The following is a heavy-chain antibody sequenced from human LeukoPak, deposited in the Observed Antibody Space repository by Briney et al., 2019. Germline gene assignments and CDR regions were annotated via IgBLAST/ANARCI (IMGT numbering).Heavy chain of an antibody. CDR1: GDSISSGDYY. CDR2: IYYSGSS. Sequence: KASETLSLTCIVSGDSISSGDYYWSWIRQPPGKGLEWIGYIYYSGSSYYSPSLKTRITMSVDTSKNQFSLKLTSVTAADTAVYYCARALLCPDYWGQGTLVTVSS. J-gene: IGHJ4*02. V-gene: IGHV4-30-4*08. D-gene: IGHD2/OR15-2a*01. CDR3: ARALLCPDY.